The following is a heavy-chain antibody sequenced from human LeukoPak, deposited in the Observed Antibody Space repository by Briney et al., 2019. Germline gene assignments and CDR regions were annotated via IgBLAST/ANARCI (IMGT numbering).Heavy chain of an antibody. CDR2: IRYDGSNK. Sequence: GGSLRLSRAASGFTFSSYGMHWVRQAPGKGLEWVAFIRYDGSNKYYADSVKGRFTISRDNSKNTLYLQMNSLRAEDTAVYYCARRSVYCSSTSCYTIDYWGQGTLVTVSS. J-gene: IGHJ4*02. CDR1: GFTFSSYG. D-gene: IGHD2-2*02. V-gene: IGHV3-30*02. CDR3: ARRSVYCSSTSCYTIDY.